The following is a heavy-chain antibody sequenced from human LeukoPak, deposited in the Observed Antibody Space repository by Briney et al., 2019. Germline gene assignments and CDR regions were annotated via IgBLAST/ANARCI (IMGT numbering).Heavy chain of an antibody. V-gene: IGHV3-23*01. CDR3: AKDRAGQQLVRGYFDY. CDR1: GFTFSSYA. CDR2: IGGSGGST. J-gene: IGHJ4*02. D-gene: IGHD6-13*01. Sequence: GGSLRLSCAASGFTFSSYAMSWVRQAPGKGRNGVPGIGGSGGSTYYADSVKGRFTISRDNSKNTLYLQMNSLRAEDTAVYYCAKDRAGQQLVRGYFDYWGQGTLVTVSS.